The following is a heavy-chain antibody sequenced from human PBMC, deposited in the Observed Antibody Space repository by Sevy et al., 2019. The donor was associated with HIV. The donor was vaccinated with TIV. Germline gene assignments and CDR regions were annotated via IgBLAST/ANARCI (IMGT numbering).Heavy chain of an antibody. V-gene: IGHV1-18*04. CDR3: ARALDYYGSGTYTPLDN. CDR2: IITYNNKT. D-gene: IGHD3-10*01. J-gene: IGHJ4*02. CDR1: GYTFTDYA. Sequence: ASVKVSCKASGYTFTDYAISWVRRAPGQGLEWMGWIITYNNKTDSAQTLQGRVTMTKDTLTSTVYMELRSLTSDDTVIYYCARALDYYGSGTYTPLDNWGQGTLVTVSS.